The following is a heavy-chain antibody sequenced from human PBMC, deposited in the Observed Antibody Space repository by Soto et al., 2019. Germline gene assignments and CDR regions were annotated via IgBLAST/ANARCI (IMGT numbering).Heavy chain of an antibody. D-gene: IGHD5-12*01. CDR2: ISGSGGST. J-gene: IGHJ6*02. CDR1: GFTFSSYA. Sequence: LGGSLRLSCAASGFTFSSYAMSWVRQAPGKGLEWVSAISGSGGSTYDADSVKGRFTISSDNFKNMMFLQMDSLRPEDTAVYYCAKKILGYAAHSDAMDVWGHGTTVTVSS. CDR3: AKKILGYAAHSDAMDV. V-gene: IGHV3-23*01.